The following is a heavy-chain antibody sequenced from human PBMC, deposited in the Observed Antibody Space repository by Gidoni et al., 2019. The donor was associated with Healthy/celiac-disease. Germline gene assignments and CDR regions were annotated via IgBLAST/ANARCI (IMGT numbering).Heavy chain of an antibody. Sequence: QVQLQQWGAGLLKPSATLSLTCAVYGGSFSGYYWSWIRQPPGKGLEWIGEINHSGSTNYNPSLKSRVTISVDTSKNQFSLKLSSVTAADTAVYYCARGRLELRSYYYYYMDVWGKGTTVTVSS. J-gene: IGHJ6*03. V-gene: IGHV4-34*01. CDR3: ARGRLELRSYYYYYMDV. CDR1: GGSFSGYY. D-gene: IGHD1-7*01. CDR2: INHSGST.